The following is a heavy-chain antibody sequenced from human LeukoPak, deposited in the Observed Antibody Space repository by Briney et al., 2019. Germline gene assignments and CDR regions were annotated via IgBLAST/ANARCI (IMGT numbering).Heavy chain of an antibody. CDR2: IWYDGSNK. D-gene: IGHD4-23*01. Sequence: GGSLRLSCAASGFTFSSYGMHWVRQAPGKGLEWVAVIWYDGSNKYYADSVKGRFTISRDNSKNTLYLQMNSLRAEDTAVYYCARDPRWVVGVRDYYYGMEVWGQGTTVTVSS. V-gene: IGHV3-33*01. J-gene: IGHJ6*02. CDR3: ARDPRWVVGVRDYYYGMEV. CDR1: GFTFSSYG.